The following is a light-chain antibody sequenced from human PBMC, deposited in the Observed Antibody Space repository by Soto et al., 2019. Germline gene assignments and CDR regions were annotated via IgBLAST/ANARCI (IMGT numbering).Light chain of an antibody. Sequence: EIVLTQSRATLSLSPGERATLSCRASQRIGSYLGWYQQKPGQAPRLLIYSASSRATGIPARFSGSGSGTDFTLTISSLEPEDFAIYYCQQRYDWPPTFGQGTKVEIK. V-gene: IGKV3-11*01. J-gene: IGKJ1*01. CDR1: QRIGSY. CDR2: SAS. CDR3: QQRYDWPPT.